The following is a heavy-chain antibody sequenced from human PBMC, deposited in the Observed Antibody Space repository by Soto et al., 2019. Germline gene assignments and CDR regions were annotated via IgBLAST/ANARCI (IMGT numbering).Heavy chain of an antibody. D-gene: IGHD2-2*02. Sequence: SVKVSCKACGGTFSSYAISWVRQAPGQGREWMGGIIPIFGTANYAQKFQGRVTITADKSTSTAYMELSSLRSEDTAVYYCAREDIVVVPAAIRPAYYYYGMDVWGQGTTGTVSS. CDR2: IIPIFGTA. CDR1: GGTFSSYA. V-gene: IGHV1-69*06. CDR3: AREDIVVVPAAIRPAYYYYGMDV. J-gene: IGHJ6*02.